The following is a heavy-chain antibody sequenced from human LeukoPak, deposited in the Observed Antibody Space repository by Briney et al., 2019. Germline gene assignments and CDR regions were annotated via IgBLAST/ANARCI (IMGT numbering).Heavy chain of an antibody. J-gene: IGHJ5*02. CDR3: ARLPTGYPNWFDP. Sequence: SETLSLTCAVSGGSIISSSYNWGWIRQPPGKGLEWIGTIYHSGATYYNPSLKSRVTISVDTSKNQFFLKLSSVTAADTAVYYCARLPTGYPNWFDPWGQGSLVTVSS. V-gene: IGHV4-39*01. D-gene: IGHD3-9*01. CDR1: GGSIISSSYN. CDR2: IYHSGAT.